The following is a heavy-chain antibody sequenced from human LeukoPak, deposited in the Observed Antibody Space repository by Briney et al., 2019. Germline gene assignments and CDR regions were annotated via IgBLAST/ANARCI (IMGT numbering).Heavy chain of an antibody. CDR3: SGGPIGYDSSGQFDY. D-gene: IGHD3-22*01. V-gene: IGHV1-69*06. J-gene: IGHJ4*02. CDR2: IIPIFGTA. CDR1: GGTFSSYA. Sequence: SVKVSCKASGGTFSSYAIIWVRQAPGQGLEWMGGIIPIFGTANYAQKFQGRVTITADKSTSTAYMELSSLRSEDTAVYYCSGGPIGYDSSGQFDYWGQGTLVTVSS.